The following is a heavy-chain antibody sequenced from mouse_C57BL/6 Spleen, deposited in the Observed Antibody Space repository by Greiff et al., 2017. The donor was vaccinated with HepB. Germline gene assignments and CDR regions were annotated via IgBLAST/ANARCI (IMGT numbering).Heavy chain of an antibody. D-gene: IGHD1-1*01. J-gene: IGHJ1*03. CDR1: GFSLTSYA. Sequence: VNLVESGPGLVAPSQSLSITCTVSGFSLTSYAISWVRQPPGKGLEWLGVIWTGGGTNYNSALKSRLSISKDNSKSQVFLKMNSLQTDDTARYYCARKPYGSRDWYFDVWGTGTTVTVSS. CDR3: ARKPYGSRDWYFDV. V-gene: IGHV2-9-1*01. CDR2: IWTGGGT.